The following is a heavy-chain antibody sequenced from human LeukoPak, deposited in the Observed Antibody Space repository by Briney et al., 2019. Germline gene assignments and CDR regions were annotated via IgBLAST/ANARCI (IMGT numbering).Heavy chain of an antibody. V-gene: IGHV1-18*01. J-gene: IGHJ6*02. D-gene: IGHD6-13*01. CDR1: GYTFTSYG. CDR2: ISAYNGNT. CDR3: ARDLGYSSSWSLYYYYGMDV. Sequence: GASVKVSCKASGYTFTSYGSSWVRQAPGQGLEWMGWISAYNGNTNYAQKLQGRVTMTTDTSTSTAYMELRSLRSDDTAVYYCARDLGYSSSWSLYYYYGMDVWGQGTTVTVSS.